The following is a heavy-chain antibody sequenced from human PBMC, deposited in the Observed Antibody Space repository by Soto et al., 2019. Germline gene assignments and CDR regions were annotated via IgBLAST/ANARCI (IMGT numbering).Heavy chain of an antibody. CDR3: ARGVGMTTVTPEFDY. J-gene: IGHJ4*02. D-gene: IGHD4-17*01. Sequence: SETLSLTCAVSGGSISSGGYPWSWIRQPPGKGLEWIGYIYHSGSTYYNPSLKSRVTISVDRSKNQFSLKLSSVTAADTAVYYCARGVGMTTVTPEFDYWGQGTLVTVS. V-gene: IGHV4-30-2*01. CDR2: IYHSGST. CDR1: GGSISSGGYP.